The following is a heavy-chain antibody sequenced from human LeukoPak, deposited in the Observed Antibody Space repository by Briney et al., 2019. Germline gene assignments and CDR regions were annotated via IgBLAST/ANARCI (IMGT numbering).Heavy chain of an antibody. V-gene: IGHV3-48*01. Sequence: PGGSLRLSCAASGFTFSSYSMNWVRQAPGKGLEWVSYISSSSSTIYYADSVKGRFTISRDNAKNSLYLQMNSLRAEDTAVYYCARVGDCSSTSCYNYYYYYMDVWGKGTTVTVSS. CDR1: GFTFSSYS. CDR3: ARVGDCSSTSCYNYYYYYMDV. CDR2: ISSSSSTI. J-gene: IGHJ6*03. D-gene: IGHD2-2*01.